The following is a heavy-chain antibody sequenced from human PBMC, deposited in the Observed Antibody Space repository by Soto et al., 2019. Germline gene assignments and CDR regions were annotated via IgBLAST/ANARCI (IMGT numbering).Heavy chain of an antibody. Sequence: QVQLVQSGAEVKKPGASVKVSCKASGYTFSNYAFSWVRQAPGQGLEWMGWIGTYNGITNYSQKFQDRITLTTDTSTTTAYMELRSLRSDDTAVYHCARDFSRLDYWGQGTLVTVSS. CDR3: ARDFSRLDY. V-gene: IGHV1-18*01. J-gene: IGHJ4*02. D-gene: IGHD6-19*01. CDR2: IGTYNGIT. CDR1: GYTFSNYA.